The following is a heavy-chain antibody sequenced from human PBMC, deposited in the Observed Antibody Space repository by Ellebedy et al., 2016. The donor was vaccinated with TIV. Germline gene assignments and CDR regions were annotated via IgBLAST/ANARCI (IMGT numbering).Heavy chain of an antibody. CDR3: ARRDWTNAFDV. CDR2: INPDSGVT. CDR1: GYTFTGFY. V-gene: IGHV1-2*02. J-gene: IGHJ3*01. Sequence: ASVKVSCXASGYTFTGFYLHWVRQAPGKGLEWMGWINPDSGVTDYAQKFHGRVTMSRDTSISTVYMDLRNLRSDDTAVYSCARRDWTNAFDVWGQGTMVTVS. D-gene: IGHD1-1*01.